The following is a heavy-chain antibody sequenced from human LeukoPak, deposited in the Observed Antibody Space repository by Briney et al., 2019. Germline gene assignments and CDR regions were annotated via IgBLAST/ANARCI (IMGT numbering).Heavy chain of an antibody. V-gene: IGHV3-30-3*01. J-gene: IGHJ6*03. D-gene: IGHD6-13*01. Sequence: GGSLRLSCAASGFTFSSYAMHWVRQAPGKGLEWVAVISYDGSNKYYADSVKGRFTISRDNSKNTLYLQMNSLRAEDTAVYYCARGRRAAADPYYYYYMDVWGKGTTVTVSS. CDR3: ARGRRAAADPYYYYYMDV. CDR2: ISYDGSNK. CDR1: GFTFSSYA.